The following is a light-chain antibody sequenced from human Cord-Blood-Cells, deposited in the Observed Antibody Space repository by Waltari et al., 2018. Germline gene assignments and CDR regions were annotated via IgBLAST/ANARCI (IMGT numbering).Light chain of an antibody. CDR1: QRVLYSSNHKNY. J-gene: IGKJ1*01. CDR3: QQYYSTPRT. CDR2: WAS. Sequence: DIVMTQSPDSLAVSLGERATINCKSSQRVLYSSNHKNYLALYQQKPGQPPKLLIYWASTRESGVPDRVSGSGSGTDFTLTISSLQAEDVAVYYGQQYYSTPRTFGQGTKVEIK. V-gene: IGKV4-1*01.